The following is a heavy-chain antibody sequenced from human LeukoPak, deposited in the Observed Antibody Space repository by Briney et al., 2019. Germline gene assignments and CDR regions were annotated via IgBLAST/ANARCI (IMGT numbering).Heavy chain of an antibody. CDR1: GGSISSSSYY. D-gene: IGHD6-13*01. CDR3: ARLGSSSWHYFDY. CDR2: IYYSGST. V-gene: IGHV4-39*01. Sequence: PSETLSLTCTVSGGSISSSSYYWGWIRQPPGKGLEWIGSIYYSGSTYYNLSLKSRVTISVDTSKNQFSLKLSSVTAADTAVYYCARLGSSSWHYFDYWGQGTLVTVSS. J-gene: IGHJ4*02.